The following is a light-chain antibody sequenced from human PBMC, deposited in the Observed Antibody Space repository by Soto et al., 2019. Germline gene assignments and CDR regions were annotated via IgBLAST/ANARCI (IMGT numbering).Light chain of an antibody. J-gene: IGKJ4*01. CDR2: GAS. CDR1: QSVSNNY. V-gene: IGKV3-20*01. Sequence: EVVLTQSPGTASLSPGERATLSCRASQSVSNNYVAWYVQKPGQAPRLLIYGASSRATGIPDRFSGSGSGTDFTLTISRLEPEDFAVYYCQQYGNSPPVTFGGGTRVDFK. CDR3: QQYGNSPPVT.